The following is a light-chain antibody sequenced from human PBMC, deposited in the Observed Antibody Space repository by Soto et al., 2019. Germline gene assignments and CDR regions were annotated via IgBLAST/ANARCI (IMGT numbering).Light chain of an antibody. CDR1: QDVSNY. CDR2: DAS. V-gene: IGKV1-33*01. CDR3: QQYCIRMT. Sequence: TQSPSSLSASVGDRVTIPCQASQDVSNYLNWYQQKLGKAPKLLIYDASNLETGVPSRFSGSGSGTYFSFTSISLQPEDFAACYCQQYCIRMTFGQGTLLEIK. J-gene: IGKJ5*01.